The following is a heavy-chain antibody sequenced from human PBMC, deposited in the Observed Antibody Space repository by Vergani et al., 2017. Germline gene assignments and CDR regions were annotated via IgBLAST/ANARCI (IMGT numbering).Heavy chain of an antibody. J-gene: IGHJ4*02. CDR3: ARSRIYYGAGSPDY. D-gene: IGHD3-10*01. Sequence: QVKLQESGPGLVKPSETLSLTCTVSGASVNSYYWSWIRQPPRKGLEWMGYVSFRGDTHYDPSVKGRMTISLNTSSNQFPLYLTSVTAADTAVYYCARSRIYYGAGSPDYWGQGTLVTVSS. V-gene: IGHV4-59*02. CDR2: VSFRGDT. CDR1: GASVNSYY.